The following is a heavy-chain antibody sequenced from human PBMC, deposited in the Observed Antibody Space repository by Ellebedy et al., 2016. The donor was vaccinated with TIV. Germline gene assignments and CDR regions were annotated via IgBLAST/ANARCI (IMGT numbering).Heavy chain of an antibody. CDR2: ITKSGDYM. CDR1: GFTFSSYI. CDR3: ARDQGWAYPGSTRFDY. J-gene: IGHJ4*03. V-gene: IGHV3-21*01. D-gene: IGHD3-10*01. Sequence: GESLKISCTASGFTFSSYIMNWVRQAPGKGLEWISSITKSGDYMYYAASVKGRFTISRDNAKNSLYLQMSSLRAEDTAVYYCARDQGWAYPGSTRFDYWGQGTLVTVSS.